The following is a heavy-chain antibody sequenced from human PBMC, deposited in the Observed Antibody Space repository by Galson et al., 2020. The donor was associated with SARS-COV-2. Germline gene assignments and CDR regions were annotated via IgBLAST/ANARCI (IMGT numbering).Heavy chain of an antibody. CDR3: ARHKSSRGSFYSSCDY. V-gene: IGHV3-23*01. CDR2: FSGVDGGT. J-gene: IGHJ4*02. CDR1: GFTFSNYA. D-gene: IGHD2-15*01. Sequence: GESLKISCAASGFTFSNYAMSWVRQAPGKGLEWVSGFSGVDGGTYYSDSVKGRFTISRDNSKNTLYLQMNSLRAEDTAVYYCARHKSSRGSFYSSCDYWGQGTLVTVSS.